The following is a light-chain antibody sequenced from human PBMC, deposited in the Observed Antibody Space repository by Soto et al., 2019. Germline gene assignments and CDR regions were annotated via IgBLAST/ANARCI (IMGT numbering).Light chain of an antibody. Sequence: SQMTQSPSSLSASVGDRVTITCRASQGIRDELGWYQQKAGKAPNLLISAASRLQSGVPSRFSGRGSGTDFTLTISSLQPEDFATYYCLQDYDYPRTFGQGTKVDIK. CDR3: LQDYDYPRT. CDR2: AAS. CDR1: QGIRDE. J-gene: IGKJ1*01. V-gene: IGKV1-6*01.